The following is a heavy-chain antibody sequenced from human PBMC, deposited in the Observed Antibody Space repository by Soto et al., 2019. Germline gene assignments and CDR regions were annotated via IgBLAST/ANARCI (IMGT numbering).Heavy chain of an antibody. CDR2: INPSNSGT. CDR1: GYSFITYW. CDR3: ARLPYTSSWAPAD. J-gene: IGHJ4*02. D-gene: IGHD3-16*01. V-gene: IGHV5-10-1*03. Sequence: DVQLVQSGAEVKKPGESLTISCMTSGYSFITYWIAWVRQMPGKGLEWVGKINPSNSGTNYNPTFQGQVAMSADTSVSTAYLHWSSLKASDTAIYYCARLPYTSSWAPADWGQGTLVSVSS.